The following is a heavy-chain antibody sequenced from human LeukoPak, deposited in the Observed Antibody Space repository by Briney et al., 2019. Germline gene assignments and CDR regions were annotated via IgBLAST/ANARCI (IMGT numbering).Heavy chain of an antibody. V-gene: IGHV3-23*01. J-gene: IGHJ4*02. Sequence: GGSLRLSCAASGXTFSNYAMSWVRQAPGKGLEWVSAISGSGGSTYYPDSVKGRFTISRDNSKNTLYLQMNSLRAEDTAVYYCTKHEGGVNADWGQGTLVTVSS. CDR3: TKHEGGVNAD. CDR2: ISGSGGST. CDR1: GXTFSNYA. D-gene: IGHD2-2*01.